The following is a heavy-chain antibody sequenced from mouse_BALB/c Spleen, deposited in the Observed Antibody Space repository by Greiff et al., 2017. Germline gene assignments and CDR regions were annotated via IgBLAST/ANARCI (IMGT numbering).Heavy chain of an antibody. CDR3: AKRYDYDDDIDY. D-gene: IGHD2-4*01. CDR2: ISNGGGST. V-gene: IGHV5-12-2*01. J-gene: IGHJ2*02. CDR1: GFTFSSYT. Sequence: DVKLVESGGGLVQPGGSLKLSCAASGFTFSSYTMSWVRQTPEKRLEWVAYISNGGGSTYYPDTVKGRFTISRDNAKNTLYLQMSSLKSEDTAMYYCAKRYDYDDDIDYWGQGTSLTVSS.